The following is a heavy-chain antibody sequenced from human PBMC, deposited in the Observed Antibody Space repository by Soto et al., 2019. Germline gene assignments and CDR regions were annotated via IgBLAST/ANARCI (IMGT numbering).Heavy chain of an antibody. D-gene: IGHD4-17*01. CDR3: AILDFGDYLLSYGVDV. CDR2: ITSSSDAI. J-gene: IGHJ6*02. V-gene: IGHV3-48*03. Sequence: EVQLVESGGALVHPGGSLRLSCAVSGFPFRSYEMNWVRQASGKGPEWVSYITSSSDAIYYAASVKGRFTVSRDNAKNALYLQMNSLRAEDTAVYYCAILDFGDYLLSYGVDVWGQGTTVTVSS. CDR1: GFPFRSYE.